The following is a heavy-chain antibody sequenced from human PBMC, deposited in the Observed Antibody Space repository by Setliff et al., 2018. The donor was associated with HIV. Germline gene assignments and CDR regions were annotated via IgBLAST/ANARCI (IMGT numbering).Heavy chain of an antibody. J-gene: IGHJ6*02. Sequence: PSETLSLTCAVYGGSFSGYYWSWIRQPPGKGLEWIGEINHNGSTNYNPSLKSRVTISVDTSKNQFSLKLSSVTAADTAVYYCAGVSVYSSSYYYYYGMDVWGQGTTVTVSS. CDR2: INHNGST. V-gene: IGHV4-34*01. CDR3: AGVSVYSSSYYYYYGMDV. D-gene: IGHD6-13*01. CDR1: GGSFSGYY.